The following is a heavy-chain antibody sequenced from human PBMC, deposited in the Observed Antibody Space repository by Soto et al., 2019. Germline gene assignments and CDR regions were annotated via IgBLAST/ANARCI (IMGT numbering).Heavy chain of an antibody. CDR3: ATINVVAPTIGSDYYYYYGMDV. CDR1: GGSFSGYY. J-gene: IGHJ6*02. CDR2: INHSGST. V-gene: IGHV4-34*01. D-gene: IGHD2-2*01. Sequence: SETLSLTCAVYGGSFSGYYWSWIRQPPGKGLEWIGEINHSGSTNYNPSLKSRVTISVDTSKNQFSLKLSSVTAADTAVYYCATINVVAPTIGSDYYYYYGMDVSGPGTTVTVSS.